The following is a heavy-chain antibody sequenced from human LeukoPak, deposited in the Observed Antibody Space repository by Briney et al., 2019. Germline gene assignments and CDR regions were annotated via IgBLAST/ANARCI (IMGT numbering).Heavy chain of an antibody. CDR3: AKDTAGATGY. CDR1: GFTFSSYG. D-gene: IGHD1-26*01. J-gene: IGHJ4*02. CDR2: ISYDGSNK. V-gene: IGHV3-30*18. Sequence: GGSLRLSCAASGFTFSSYGMHWVRQAPGKGLEWVAVISYDGSNKYYADSVKGRFTTSRDNSKNTLYLQMNSLRAEDTAVYYCAKDTAGATGYWGQGTLVTVSS.